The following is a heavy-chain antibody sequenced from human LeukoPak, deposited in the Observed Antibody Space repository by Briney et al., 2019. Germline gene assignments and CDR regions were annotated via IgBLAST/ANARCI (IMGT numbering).Heavy chain of an antibody. D-gene: IGHD3-22*01. J-gene: IGHJ5*02. V-gene: IGHV4-34*01. CDR1: GGSFSGYY. CDR2: INHSGST. CDR3: ARVAFTYYYDSRWFDP. Sequence: SETLSLTCAVYGGSFSGYYWSWIRQPPGKGLEWIGEINHSGSTNYNPSLKSRVTISVDTSKNQFSLKLSSVTAADTAVYYCARVAFTYYYDSRWFDPWGQGTLVTVSS.